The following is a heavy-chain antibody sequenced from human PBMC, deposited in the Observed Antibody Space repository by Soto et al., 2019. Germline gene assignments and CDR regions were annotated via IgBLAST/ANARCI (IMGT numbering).Heavy chain of an antibody. CDR1: GFTFSSYA. J-gene: IGHJ4*02. CDR3: ARLGRCYYPADY. D-gene: IGHD3-22*01. V-gene: IGHV3-30-3*01. CDR2: ISYDGSNK. Sequence: QVQLVESGGGVVQPGRSLRLSCAASGFTFSSYAMHWVRQAPGKGLEWVAVISYDGSNKYYADSVKSRFTISRDNSKNTLYPQMNSPRAEDTAVYYCARLGRCYYPADYWGQGTLVTVSS.